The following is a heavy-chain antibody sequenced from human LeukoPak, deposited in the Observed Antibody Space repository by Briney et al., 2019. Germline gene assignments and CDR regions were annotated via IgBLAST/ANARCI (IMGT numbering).Heavy chain of an antibody. CDR1: GLTFSSYS. J-gene: IGHJ4*02. D-gene: IGHD6-13*01. CDR3: AREEAAGLDY. Sequence: GGSLRLSCAPSGLTFSSYSMNWVRQAPGRGLGWVSSISSSSSYIYYADSVKGRFTISRDNAKNSLYLQMNSLRAEDTAVYYCAREEAAGLDYWGQGTLVTVSS. CDR2: ISSSSSYI. V-gene: IGHV3-21*01.